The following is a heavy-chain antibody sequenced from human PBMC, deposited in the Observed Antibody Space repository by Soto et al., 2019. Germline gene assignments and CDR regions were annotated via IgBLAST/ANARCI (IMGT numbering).Heavy chain of an antibody. Sequence: GGSLRLSCAPSGFTFSDHYMDWVRQAPGKGLEWVGRTRNKANSYTTEYAASVKGRFTISRDDSKNSLYLQMNSLKTEDTAVYYCARYYGDYLQPGAFDIWGQGTMVTVSS. V-gene: IGHV3-72*01. CDR3: ARYYGDYLQPGAFDI. CDR1: GFTFSDHY. D-gene: IGHD4-17*01. CDR2: TRNKANSYTT. J-gene: IGHJ3*02.